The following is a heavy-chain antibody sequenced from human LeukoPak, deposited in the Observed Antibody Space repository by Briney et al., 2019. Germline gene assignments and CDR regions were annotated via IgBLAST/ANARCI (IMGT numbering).Heavy chain of an antibody. CDR2: IYSGGST. Sequence: GGSLRLSCAASGFTVSSNYMSWVRQAPGKGLEWVSVIYSGGSTYYADSVKGRFTISRDNSKNTLYLQMNSPRAEDTGVYYCASSILTGYFSYYYYGMDVWGQGTTVTVSS. D-gene: IGHD3-9*01. CDR3: ASSILTGYFSYYYYGMDV. J-gene: IGHJ6*02. V-gene: IGHV3-53*01. CDR1: GFTVSSNY.